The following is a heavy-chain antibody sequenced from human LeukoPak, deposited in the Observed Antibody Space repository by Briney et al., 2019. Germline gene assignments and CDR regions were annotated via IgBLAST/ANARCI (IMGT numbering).Heavy chain of an antibody. CDR1: GGSFSGYY. Sequence: PSETLSLTCAVYGGSFSGYYWSWIRQPPGRGLEWIGEINHSGSTNYNPSLKSRVTIPVDTSKNQFSLKLSSVTAADTAVYYCARPQWLASYNWFDPWGQGTLVTVSS. D-gene: IGHD5-12*01. CDR3: ARPQWLASYNWFDP. V-gene: IGHV4-34*01. CDR2: INHSGST. J-gene: IGHJ5*02.